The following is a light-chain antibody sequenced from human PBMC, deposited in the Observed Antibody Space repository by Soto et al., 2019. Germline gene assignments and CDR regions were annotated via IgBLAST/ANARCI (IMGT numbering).Light chain of an antibody. Sequence: EIVLTQSPATLSLSPGERATLSCRASQSVSSFLGWYQQKPGQAPRLLIYDTSNRATCIPARFSGSGSGTDFALTISSLEPEDFAVYYCQQRYNRPTFGGGTKVEIK. CDR1: QSVSSF. J-gene: IGKJ4*01. CDR3: QQRYNRPT. V-gene: IGKV3-11*01. CDR2: DTS.